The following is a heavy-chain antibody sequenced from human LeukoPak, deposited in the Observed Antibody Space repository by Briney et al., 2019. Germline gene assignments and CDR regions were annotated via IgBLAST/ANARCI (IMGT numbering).Heavy chain of an antibody. D-gene: IGHD3-22*01. V-gene: IGHV3-7*01. J-gene: IGHJ4*02. CDR3: ARDLMIRPFDY. CDR2: IKQDGSEK. Sequence: GGSLRLSCTASGFTFSTYWMSWVRQAPGKGLEWVANIKQDGSEKYYVDSVKGRFTISRDNAKNSLYLQMNSLRAEDTAVYYCARDLMIRPFDYWGQGTLVSVSS. CDR1: GFTFSTYW.